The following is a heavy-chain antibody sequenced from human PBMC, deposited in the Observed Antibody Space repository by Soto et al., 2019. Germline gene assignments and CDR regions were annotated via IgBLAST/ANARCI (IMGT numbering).Heavy chain of an antibody. D-gene: IGHD6-13*01. J-gene: IGHJ4*02. CDR3: ARQDYSTTWYLNY. CDR2: ISGSAGAT. V-gene: IGHV3-23*01. Sequence: EVQLLESGGGVVQPGGSLRLSCAASGFTFSAYAMTWVRQAPGKGLEWVSVISGSAGATYYADSVKGRFTISRDNSKNTRYLQMNSLRAEGTAVYYCARQDYSTTWYLNYWGQGTLVTVSS. CDR1: GFTFSAYA.